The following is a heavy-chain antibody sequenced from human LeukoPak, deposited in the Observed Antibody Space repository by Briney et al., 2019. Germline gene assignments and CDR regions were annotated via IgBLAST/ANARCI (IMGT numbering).Heavy chain of an antibody. J-gene: IGHJ4*02. D-gene: IGHD1-26*01. CDR2: ISGSGGST. CDR3: AKDPIFSGSYGVFDY. CDR1: GFTFSSYA. Sequence: GGSLRLSCAASGFTFSSYAMSWVRQAPGKGLEWVSAISGSGGSTYYADSVKGRFTISRDNSKNTLYLQMNSLRAEDTAVYYCAKDPIFSGSYGVFDYWGLGTLVTVSS. V-gene: IGHV3-23*01.